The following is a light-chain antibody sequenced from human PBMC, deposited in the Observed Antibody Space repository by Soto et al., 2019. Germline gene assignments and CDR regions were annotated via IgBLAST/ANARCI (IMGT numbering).Light chain of an antibody. CDR1: SSDVGSYNL. CDR2: EDA. V-gene: IGLV2-23*01. CDR3: CSYAGGRTYV. J-gene: IGLJ1*01. Sequence: QSALTQPASVSGSPGQSITISCTGTSSDVGSYNLVSWYQYHPGKAPKLIIYEDAKRPSGVSNRFSGSKSGYTASLTISGLQAEDEAYFYCCSYAGGRTYVFGTGTKLTVL.